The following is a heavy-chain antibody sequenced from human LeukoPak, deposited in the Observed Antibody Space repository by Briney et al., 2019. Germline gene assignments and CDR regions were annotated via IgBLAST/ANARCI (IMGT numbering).Heavy chain of an antibody. D-gene: IGHD3-10*01. CDR2: IYHSGST. V-gene: IGHV4-30-2*01. Sequence: SETLSLTCTVSGGSISSGGYYWSWIRQPPGKGLEWIGYIYHSGSTYYNPSLKSRVTISVDRSKNQFSLKLSSVTAADTAVYYCARAHLPRVPFDPWGQGTLVTVSS. CDR3: ARAHLPRVPFDP. J-gene: IGHJ5*02. CDR1: GGSISSGGYY.